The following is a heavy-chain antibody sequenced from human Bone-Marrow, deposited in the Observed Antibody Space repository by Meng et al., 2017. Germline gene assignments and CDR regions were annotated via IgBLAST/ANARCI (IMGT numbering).Heavy chain of an antibody. J-gene: IGHJ3*02. Sequence: ASVKVSCKPSGYTFTAYYIHWVRQAPGQGLEWMGHINPNNGDTRYAQKFQGRVSMTRDTSISTAYVELSGLRSEDTAVYYCARTVDTAMAADAFDIWGQGTMVTVSS. CDR3: ARTVDTAMAADAFDI. D-gene: IGHD5-18*01. V-gene: IGHV1-2*06. CDR2: INPNNGDT. CDR1: GYTFTAYY.